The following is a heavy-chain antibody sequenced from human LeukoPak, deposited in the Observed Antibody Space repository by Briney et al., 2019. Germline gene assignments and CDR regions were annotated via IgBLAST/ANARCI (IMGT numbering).Heavy chain of an antibody. Sequence: GGSLRLSCAASGFTFSSYSMNWVRQAPGKGLEWVSSISSSSSYTFYADSVRGRFTISRYNAKNSLYLQMNSLRVEDTAVYYCARGTTGGYSPSHWGQGTLVTVSS. V-gene: IGHV3-21*01. CDR3: ARGTTGGYSPSH. J-gene: IGHJ4*02. CDR2: ISSSSSYT. D-gene: IGHD5-12*01. CDR1: GFTFSSYS.